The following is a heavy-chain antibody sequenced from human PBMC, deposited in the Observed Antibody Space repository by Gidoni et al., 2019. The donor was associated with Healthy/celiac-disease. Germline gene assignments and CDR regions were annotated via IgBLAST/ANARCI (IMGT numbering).Heavy chain of an antibody. V-gene: IGHV3-7*01. CDR1: GFTLRRCW. Sequence: EVQLVESGGGLVQPGGSRSLSCAASGFTLRRCWMSGVRQAPGKGLEWVANITQDGSEKYYVDSVKGRFTISRDNAKNSLYLQMNSLRAEDTAVYYCARDSYDILTGYYVPFDYWGQGTLVTVSS. D-gene: IGHD3-9*01. CDR2: ITQDGSEK. J-gene: IGHJ4*02. CDR3: ARDSYDILTGYYVPFDY.